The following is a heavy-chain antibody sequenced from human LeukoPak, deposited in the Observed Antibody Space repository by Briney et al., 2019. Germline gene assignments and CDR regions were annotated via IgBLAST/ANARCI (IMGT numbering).Heavy chain of an antibody. D-gene: IGHD5-24*01. CDR1: GGSITSYY. CDR2: TYYRSKWYN. V-gene: IGHV6-1*01. CDR3: ARDFGDGYNNGFGY. Sequence: PSETLSLTCTVSGGSITSYYWSWIRQSPSRGLEWLGRTYYRSKWYNDYAVSVKSRITINPDTSKNQFSLQLNSVTPEDTAVYYCARDFGDGYNNGFGYWGQGTLVTVSS. J-gene: IGHJ4*02.